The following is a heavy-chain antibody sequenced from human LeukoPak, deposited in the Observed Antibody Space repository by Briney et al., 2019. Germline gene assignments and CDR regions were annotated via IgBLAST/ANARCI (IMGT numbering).Heavy chain of an antibody. CDR3: ARGLRVATIGSNWFDP. V-gene: IGHV4-34*01. CDR2: INHSGST. Sequence: PSETLSLTCAVYGGSFSGYYWSWIRQPPGKGLEWIGEINHSGSTNYNPSLKSRVTISVDTSKNQFSLKLSSVTAADTAVYYCARGLRVATIGSNWFDPWGQGTLVTVSS. D-gene: IGHD5-12*01. J-gene: IGHJ5*02. CDR1: GGSFSGYY.